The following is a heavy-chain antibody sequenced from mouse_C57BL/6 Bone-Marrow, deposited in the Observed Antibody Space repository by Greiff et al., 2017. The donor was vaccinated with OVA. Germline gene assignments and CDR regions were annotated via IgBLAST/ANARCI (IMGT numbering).Heavy chain of an antibody. Sequence: QVTLKESGPGILQSSQTLSLTCSFSGFSLSTSGMGVSWIRQPSGKGLEWLAHIYWDDDKRYNPSLKSRLTISKATSRNQVLLKITSVDTADTATYYCARRDHITTEYLEVWGTGTTVTVSS. J-gene: IGHJ1*03. CDR3: ARRDHITTEYLEV. V-gene: IGHV8-12*01. CDR2: IYWDDDK. D-gene: IGHD1-1*01. CDR1: GFSLSTSGMG.